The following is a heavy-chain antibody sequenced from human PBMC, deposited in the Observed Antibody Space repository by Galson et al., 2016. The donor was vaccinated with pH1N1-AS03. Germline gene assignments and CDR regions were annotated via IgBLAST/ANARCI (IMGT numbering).Heavy chain of an antibody. CDR3: GHSTAGY. J-gene: IGHJ4*02. D-gene: IGHD2-21*02. Sequence: PALVKPTQTLTLTCTFSGFSLSTSEVGVCWIRQPPGKALEWLALISWNDNKLYRPSLKSRLTITKDTSKNQVVLTMTNMDPEDTATYYCGHSTAGYWGQGILVTVSS. CDR1: GFSLSTSEVG. V-gene: IGHV2-5*01. CDR2: ISWNDNK.